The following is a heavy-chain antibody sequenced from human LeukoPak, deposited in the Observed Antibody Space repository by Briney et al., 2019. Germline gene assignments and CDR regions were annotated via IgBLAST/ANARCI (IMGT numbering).Heavy chain of an antibody. V-gene: IGHV3-23*05. Sequence: GGSLRLSCTASGFTFGDYAMSWVRQTPGKGLEWVSVIYSSGSTFYADSVKGRFTISRDNSKNTLYLQMKSLRAEDTAVYYCATATGPGGSDWCVYWGQGTLVTVSS. CDR1: GFTFGDYA. J-gene: IGHJ4*02. D-gene: IGHD6-19*01. CDR3: ATATGPGGSDWCVY. CDR2: IYSSGST.